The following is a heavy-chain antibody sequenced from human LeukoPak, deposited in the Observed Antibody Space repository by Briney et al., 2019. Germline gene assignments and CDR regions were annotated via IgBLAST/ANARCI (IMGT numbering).Heavy chain of an antibody. V-gene: IGHV3-53*01. CDR2: IYRDGDT. Sequence: GRSLRLSCAASGFTFSTYAMHWVRQAPGKGLEWVSVIYRDGDTYYADSVKGRFTISRDSSKNILYLQMNSLRAEDTAVYYCARDVSDRGLQWYFDLWGRGTVITVSS. D-gene: IGHD3-16*01. J-gene: IGHJ2*01. CDR3: ARDVSDRGLQWYFDL. CDR1: GFTFSTYA.